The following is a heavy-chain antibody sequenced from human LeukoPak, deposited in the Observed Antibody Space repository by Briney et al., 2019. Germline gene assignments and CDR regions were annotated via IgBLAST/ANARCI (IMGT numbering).Heavy chain of an antibody. CDR1: GGSISSSSYY. CDR3: ARDIYPTYYYDSRGGFDI. J-gene: IGHJ3*02. D-gene: IGHD3-22*01. Sequence: SETLSLPCTVSGGSISSSSYYWGWIRRPPGKGLEWIGSIYYSGSTYYNPSLRSRVTISVDTSKNQFSLKLSSVTAADTAVYYCARDIYPTYYYDSRGGFDIWGQGTMVTVSS. V-gene: IGHV4-39*07. CDR2: IYYSGST.